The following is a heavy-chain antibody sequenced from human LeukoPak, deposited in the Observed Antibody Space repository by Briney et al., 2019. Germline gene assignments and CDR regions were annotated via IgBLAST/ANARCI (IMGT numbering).Heavy chain of an antibody. J-gene: IGHJ4*02. CDR1: GYTFTSYG. D-gene: IGHD6-13*01. CDR2: ISACNGNT. V-gene: IGHV1-18*01. Sequence: ASVKVSCKASGYTFTSYGISWVRQAPGQGLEWMGWISACNGNTNYAQKLQGRVTMTTDTSTSSAYMELRSLRSDDTAVYYCARDDLSFIAHSSSWPNDYWGQGTLVTVSS. CDR3: ARDDLSFIAHSSSWPNDY.